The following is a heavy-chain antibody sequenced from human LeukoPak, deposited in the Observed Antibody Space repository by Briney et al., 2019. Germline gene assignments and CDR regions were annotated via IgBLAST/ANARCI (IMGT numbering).Heavy chain of an antibody. Sequence: GSLRLSCAASGFTFSSYAMSWVRQAPGKGLEWVSAISGSGGSTYYADSVKGRFTISRDNSKSTLYLQMNSLRAEDTAVYYCAKPGPEGIAVADWGQGTLVTVSS. J-gene: IGHJ4*02. CDR2: ISGSGGST. CDR3: AKPGPEGIAVAD. CDR1: GFTFSSYA. V-gene: IGHV3-23*01. D-gene: IGHD6-19*01.